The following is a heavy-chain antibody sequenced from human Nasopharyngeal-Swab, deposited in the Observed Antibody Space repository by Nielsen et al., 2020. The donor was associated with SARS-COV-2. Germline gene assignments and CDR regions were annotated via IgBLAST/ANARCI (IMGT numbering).Heavy chain of an antibody. V-gene: IGHV1-18*01. D-gene: IGHD2-15*01. CDR3: ARVGPDILVVVAAAPDY. CDR1: GYTFTSYG. CDR2: ISAYNGNT. Sequence: ASVKVSCKASGYTFTSYGISWVRQAPGQGLEWMGWISAYNGNTNYAQKLQGRVTMTTDTSTSTAYMELRSLRSGDTAVYYCARVGPDILVVVAAAPDYWGQGTLVTVSS. J-gene: IGHJ4*02.